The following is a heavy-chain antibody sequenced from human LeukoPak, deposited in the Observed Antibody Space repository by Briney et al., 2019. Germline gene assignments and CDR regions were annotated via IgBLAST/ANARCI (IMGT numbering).Heavy chain of an antibody. CDR1: GFTFTSSA. CDR3: ARGTDYGDLRDY. Sequence: SVKVSCKASGFTFTSSAMQWVRQARGQRLEWIGWIVVGSGNTNYAQKLQGRVTMTTDTSTSTAYMELRSLRSDDTAVYYCARGTDYGDLRDYWGQGTLVTVSS. J-gene: IGHJ4*02. V-gene: IGHV1-58*02. D-gene: IGHD4-17*01. CDR2: IVVGSGNT.